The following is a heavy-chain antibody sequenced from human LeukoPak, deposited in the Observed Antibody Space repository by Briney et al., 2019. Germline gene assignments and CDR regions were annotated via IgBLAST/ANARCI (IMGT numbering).Heavy chain of an antibody. D-gene: IGHD2-21*01. CDR1: GFTFSSYD. CDR2: IYSGSST. J-gene: IGHJ3*02. V-gene: IGHV3-53*01. CDR3: ARERVARDAFDI. Sequence: GGSLRLSCAASGFTFSSYDLHWVRQAPGKGLEWVLGIYSGSSTYYAGSVKRLFTTSRDNAKNTLYLKMNSLRDDGTALYYCARERVARDAFDIWGQGTMVTVSS.